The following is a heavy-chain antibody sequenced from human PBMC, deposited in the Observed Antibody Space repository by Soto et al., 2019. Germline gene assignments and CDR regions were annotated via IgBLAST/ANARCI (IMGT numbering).Heavy chain of an antibody. CDR2: ISAYNGNT. J-gene: IGHJ4*02. CDR3: ARPHYDILTGYFSAQQRFHFDY. CDR1: GYTFTSYG. V-gene: IGHV1-18*01. Sequence: QVQLVQSGAEVKKPGASVKVSCKASGYTFTSYGISWVRQAPGQGLEWMGWISAYNGNTNYAQKLQGRVTMTTDTSTSTAYMELRSLRSDDTAVYYCARPHYDILTGYFSAQQRFHFDYWGQGTLVTVSS. D-gene: IGHD3-9*01.